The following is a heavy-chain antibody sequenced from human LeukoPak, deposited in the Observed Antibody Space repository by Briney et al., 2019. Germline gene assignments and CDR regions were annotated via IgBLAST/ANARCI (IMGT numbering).Heavy chain of an antibody. D-gene: IGHD5-12*01. V-gene: IGHV3-23*01. J-gene: IGHJ4*02. CDR1: GFTFRSYA. Sequence: GGSLRLSCAASGFTFRSYAMSWVRQAPGKGLEWVSAISGSGSSTYYADSVKGRFTISRDNSKNTLYLQMNSLRAEDTAVYYCGKVATMDRVIDYWGQGTLVTVSS. CDR2: ISGSGSST. CDR3: GKVATMDRVIDY.